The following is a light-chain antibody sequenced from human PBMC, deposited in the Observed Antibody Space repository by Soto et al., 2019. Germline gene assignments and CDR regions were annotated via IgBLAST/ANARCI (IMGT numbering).Light chain of an antibody. CDR2: AAS. Sequence: DIQMTQSPSSLSASVGDRVTITCRESQGVSAYLIWYQQTQGRAPKLLIYAASNLVSGVPSRGSGSGSGRNFTLTISSLHPADFQTYYEPQSYSTTHTVGQGTKLETK. V-gene: IGKV1-39*01. CDR3: PQSYSTTHT. J-gene: IGKJ2*01. CDR1: QGVSAY.